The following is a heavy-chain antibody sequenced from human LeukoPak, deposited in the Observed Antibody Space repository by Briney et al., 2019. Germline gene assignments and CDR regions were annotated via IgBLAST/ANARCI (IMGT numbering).Heavy chain of an antibody. CDR2: IYYSGST. CDR1: GGSISSSSYY. D-gene: IGHD6-13*01. Sequence: SETLSLTCTVSGGSISSSSYYWGWIRQPPGKGLEWIGSIYYSGSTYYNPSLKSRVTISVDTSKNQFSLKLSSVTAADTAVYYCARDKDSSSWYSYYYYYMDVWGKGTTVTVSS. V-gene: IGHV4-39*07. J-gene: IGHJ6*03. CDR3: ARDKDSSSWYSYYYYYMDV.